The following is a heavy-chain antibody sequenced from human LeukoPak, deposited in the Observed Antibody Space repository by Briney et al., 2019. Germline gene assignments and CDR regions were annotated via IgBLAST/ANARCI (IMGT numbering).Heavy chain of an antibody. Sequence: PSETLSLTCTVSGGSISSYYWSWIRQPPGKGLEWIGYIYYSGSTNYNPSLKSRVTISVDTSKNQFSLKLSSVTAAGTAVYYCARHSRLLPFDYWGQGTLVTVSS. CDR1: GGSISSYY. CDR3: ARHSRLLPFDY. CDR2: IYYSGST. D-gene: IGHD2-21*02. J-gene: IGHJ4*02. V-gene: IGHV4-59*08.